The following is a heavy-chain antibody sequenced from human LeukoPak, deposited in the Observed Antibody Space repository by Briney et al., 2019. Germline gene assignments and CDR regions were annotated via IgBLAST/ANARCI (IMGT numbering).Heavy chain of an antibody. CDR3: ARGTMGATSRRPFDY. Sequence: PSETLSLTCAVYGGSFSGYYRSWIRQPPGKGLEWIGEINHSGSTNYNPSLKSRVTISVDTSKNQFSLKLSSVTAADTAVYYCARGTMGATSRRPFDYWGQGTLVTVSS. CDR2: INHSGST. D-gene: IGHD1-26*01. CDR1: GGSFSGYY. J-gene: IGHJ4*02. V-gene: IGHV4-34*01.